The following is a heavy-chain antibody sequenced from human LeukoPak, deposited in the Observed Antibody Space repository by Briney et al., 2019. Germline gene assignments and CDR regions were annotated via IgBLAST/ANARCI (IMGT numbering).Heavy chain of an antibody. CDR1: GCTVSSNY. CDR2: IYSGGST. Sequence: GGSLRLSCAASGCTVSSNYMSWIRQAPGKGLEWVSVIYSGGSTYYADSVKGRFTISRDNSKNTLYLQVNSLRAEDTAVYYWARVASCFHGIDVWGQGTTVTVSS. D-gene: IGHD2-21*01. V-gene: IGHV3-53*03. CDR3: ARVASCFHGIDV. J-gene: IGHJ6*02.